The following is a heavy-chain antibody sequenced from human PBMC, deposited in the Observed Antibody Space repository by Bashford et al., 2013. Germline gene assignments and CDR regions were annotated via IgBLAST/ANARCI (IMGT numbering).Heavy chain of an antibody. CDR3: ASAVDYGVDWYYDL. V-gene: IGHV4-31*03. J-gene: IGHJ2*01. CDR2: FFQRDT. CDR1: GGSITSAGSW. D-gene: IGHD4/OR15-4a*01. Sequence: SETLSLTCTVSGGSITSAGSWWTWIRQFQGRAWNGLDTFFQRDTHYNPTLKSRLTMSADTSKNEFSLRLHSVTAADTAVYYCASAVDYGVDWYYDLWGRGTLVTVSS.